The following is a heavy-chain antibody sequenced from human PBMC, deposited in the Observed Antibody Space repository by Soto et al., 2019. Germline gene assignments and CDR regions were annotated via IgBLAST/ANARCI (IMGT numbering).Heavy chain of an antibody. CDR1: GFTVSSNY. CDR2: IYSGGST. CDR3: GREPAPLPNASSSGMGV. Sequence: EVQLVESGGGLIQPGGSLRLSCAASGFTVSSNYMSWVRQAPGKGLEWVSVIYSGGSTYYADSVKGRFTISRDNSKNTLYLQLNALRAGDTAVYYCGREPAPLPNASSSGMGVGGKGTTATVPS. D-gene: IGHD2-2*01. J-gene: IGHJ6*04. V-gene: IGHV3-53*01.